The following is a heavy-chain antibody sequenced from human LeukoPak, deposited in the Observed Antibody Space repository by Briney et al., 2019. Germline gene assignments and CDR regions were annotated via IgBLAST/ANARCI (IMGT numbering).Heavy chain of an antibody. CDR1: GYTFTSYG. CDR2: ISAYNGNT. D-gene: IGHD6-13*01. J-gene: IGHJ6*02. V-gene: IGHV1-18*01. CDR3: ARTTRYSSSWYYYYYGMDV. Sequence: ASVTVSFKASGYTFTSYGISWVRQAPGQGLEWMGWISAYNGNTNYAQKLQGRVTMTTDTSTSTAYMELRSLRSDDTAVYYCARTTRYSSSWYYYYYGMDVWGQGTTVTVSS.